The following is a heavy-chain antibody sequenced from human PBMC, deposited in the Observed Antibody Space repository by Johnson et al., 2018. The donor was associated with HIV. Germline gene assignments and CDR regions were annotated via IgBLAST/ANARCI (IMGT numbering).Heavy chain of an antibody. CDR1: RFTFDDYA. D-gene: IGHD3-22*01. CDR3: ARDSYYDSSGYYSPPHDAFDI. Sequence: EKLVESGGVVVQPGGSLRLSCETSRFTFDDYAMHWVRQAPGKGLEWVSRINSDGSSTSYADSVKGGFTISRDNAKNTRYLQSNSLRAEDTAVYYCARDSYYDSSGYYSPPHDAFDIWGQGTMVTVSS. CDR2: INSDGSST. J-gene: IGHJ3*02. V-gene: IGHV3-74*01.